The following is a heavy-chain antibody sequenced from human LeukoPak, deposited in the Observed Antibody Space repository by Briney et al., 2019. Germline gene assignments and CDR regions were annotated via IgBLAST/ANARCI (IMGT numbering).Heavy chain of an antibody. D-gene: IGHD3-22*01. Sequence: SETLSLTCTVSGGSISSSSYYWGWIRQPPGKGLEWIGSIYYSGSTYYNPSLKSRVTISVDTSKNQFSLKLSSVTAADTAVYYCARSRSGYHYMDVWGKGTTVTVSS. CDR1: GGSISSSSYY. CDR3: ARSRSGYHYMDV. CDR2: IYYSGST. J-gene: IGHJ6*03. V-gene: IGHV4-39*07.